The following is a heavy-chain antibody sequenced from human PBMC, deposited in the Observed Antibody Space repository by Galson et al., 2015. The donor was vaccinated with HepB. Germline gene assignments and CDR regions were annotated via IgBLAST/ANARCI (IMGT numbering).Heavy chain of an antibody. CDR3: VKNPASYDYYNMEV. D-gene: IGHD2/OR15-2a*01. CDR2: ISHGGTM. Sequence: SVRLSCAVSGFNFVRYSMNWVRQAPGTGLEWISEISHGGTMHDPDSVKGRFTISRDDGKRSLCLHMNNLRADDTAVYLCVKNPASYDYYNMEVWGQGTTVIVSS. J-gene: IGHJ6*02. CDR1: GFNFVRYS. V-gene: IGHV3-48*01.